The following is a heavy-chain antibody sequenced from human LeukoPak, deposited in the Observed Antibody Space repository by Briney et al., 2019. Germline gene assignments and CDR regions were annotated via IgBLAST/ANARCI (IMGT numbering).Heavy chain of an antibody. D-gene: IGHD3-3*01. CDR1: GFTFSSYS. Sequence: RAGGSLRLSCAASGFTFSSYSMNWVRQAPGKGLEWVSSISSSSYIYYADSVKGRFTISRDNAKNSLYLQMNSLRAEDTAVYYCARGGLRFLEWWGYYFDYWGQGTLVTVSS. V-gene: IGHV3-21*01. CDR3: ARGGLRFLEWWGYYFDY. CDR2: ISSSSYI. J-gene: IGHJ4*02.